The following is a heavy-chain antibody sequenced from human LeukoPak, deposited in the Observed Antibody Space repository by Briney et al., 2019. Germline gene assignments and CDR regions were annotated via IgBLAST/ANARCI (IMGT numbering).Heavy chain of an antibody. Sequence: ASVKVSCKTSGYTFTSYYMHWVRQAPGQGLEWMGIINPSGGSTTYAQKFQGRVTMTTDTSTRTAYMELRNLRFDDTAEYYCARARYCRSTSCYGPEDDAFDIWGQGTKVTVSS. CDR1: GYTFTSYY. CDR3: ARARYCRSTSCYGPEDDAFDI. CDR2: INPSGGST. J-gene: IGHJ3*02. V-gene: IGHV1-46*01. D-gene: IGHD2-2*01.